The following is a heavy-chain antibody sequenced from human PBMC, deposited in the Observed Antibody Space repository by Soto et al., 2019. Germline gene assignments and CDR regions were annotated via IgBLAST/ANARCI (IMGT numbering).Heavy chain of an antibody. J-gene: IGHJ4*02. CDR1: GFTFDDYA. CDR2: ISWNSGSI. CDR3: AKDFHGAGVFDY. D-gene: IGHD6-19*01. Sequence: GGSLRLSCAASGFTFDDYAMHWVRQAPGKGLEWVSGISWNSGSIGYADSVKGRFTISRDNAKNSLYLQMNSLRAEDTALYYCAKDFHGAGVFDYWGQGTLVTVSS. V-gene: IGHV3-9*01.